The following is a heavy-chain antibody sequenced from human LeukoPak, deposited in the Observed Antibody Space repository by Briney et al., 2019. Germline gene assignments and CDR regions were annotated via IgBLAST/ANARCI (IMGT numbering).Heavy chain of an antibody. J-gene: IGHJ4*02. CDR3: ATDFGYGSGWHFDY. CDR1: GYTLTELS. V-gene: IGHV1-24*01. CDR2: FDPEDGET. D-gene: IGHD6-19*01. Sequence: ASVKVSCKVSGYTLTELSMHWVRQAPGKGLEWMGGFDPEDGETIYAQKFQGRVTMTEDTSTDTAYMELSSLRSEDTAVYYCATDFGYGSGWHFDYWGQGTLVTVSS.